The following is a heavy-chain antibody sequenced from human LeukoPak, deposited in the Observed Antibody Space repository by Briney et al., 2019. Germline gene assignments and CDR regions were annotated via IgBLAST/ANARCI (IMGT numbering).Heavy chain of an antibody. CDR1: GFTFSSSA. Sequence: AGGSLRLSCAASGFTFSSSALSWVRQAPGKGLEWVSNISGSGSGGSTYYSDSVKGRFTISRDNTKKSLHLQMNSLRAEDTAVYYCARFGMTGGTVDYWGQGTLVTVSS. CDR2: ISGSGSGGST. D-gene: IGHD1-20*01. CDR3: ARFGMTGGTVDY. J-gene: IGHJ4*02. V-gene: IGHV3-23*01.